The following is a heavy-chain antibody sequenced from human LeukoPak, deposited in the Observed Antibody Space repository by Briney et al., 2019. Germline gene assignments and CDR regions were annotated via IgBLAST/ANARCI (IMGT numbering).Heavy chain of an antibody. Sequence: PSETLSLTCTVSGGSISSGDYYWSWIRQPPGKGLEWIGYIYYSGSTYYNPSLKSRVTISVDTSKNQFSLKLSSVTAADTAVYYCARVFRVVVITTHAFDIWGQGTMVTVSS. CDR3: ARVFRVVVITTHAFDI. V-gene: IGHV4-30-4*01. J-gene: IGHJ3*02. D-gene: IGHD3-22*01. CDR2: IYYSGST. CDR1: GGSISSGDYY.